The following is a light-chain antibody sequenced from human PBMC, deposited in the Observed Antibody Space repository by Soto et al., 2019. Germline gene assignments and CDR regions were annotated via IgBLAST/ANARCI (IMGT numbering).Light chain of an antibody. CDR3: CSYAGSSGYV. J-gene: IGLJ1*01. CDR2: EGS. CDR1: SSDVGTDNL. Sequence: QSALPQPASVSGSPGQSITISCTGTSSDVGTDNLVSWYQQHPGKAPKLMIYEGSKRPSGVSHRFSGSRSGNTASLTISGLQAEDEADYYCCSYAGSSGYVFGTGTKLNVL. V-gene: IGLV2-23*01.